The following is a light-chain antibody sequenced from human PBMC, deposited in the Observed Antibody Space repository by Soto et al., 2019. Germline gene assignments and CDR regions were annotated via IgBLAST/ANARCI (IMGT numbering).Light chain of an antibody. Sequence: EIVLTQSPAVLSLSPGERATLSCRASQYVGSYLAWYQQKPGQAPMLLIYDASNRATGVPGRFRGSGSGTAFTLTISSLAPEDLAVYYCPQRSDWSTTFGHGTKV. J-gene: IGKJ1*01. CDR3: PQRSDWSTT. V-gene: IGKV3-11*01. CDR1: QYVGSY. CDR2: DAS.